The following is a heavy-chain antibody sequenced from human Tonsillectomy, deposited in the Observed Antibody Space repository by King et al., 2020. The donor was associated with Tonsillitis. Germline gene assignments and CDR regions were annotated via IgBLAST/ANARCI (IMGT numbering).Heavy chain of an antibody. D-gene: IGHD2-2*01. CDR2: IKSKTDGVTT. V-gene: IGHV3-15*01. CDR1: GFSFNNAW. CDR3: TTRYCSGTDCYEAYFDY. J-gene: IGHJ4*02. Sequence: VQLVESGGGLVKPGGSLRLSCAASGFSFNNAWMSWVRQAPGRGLEWVGRIKSKTDGVTTDYAAPVKGRFNISSDDSKNMLILQMDSLKTEDTAVYYCTTRYCSGTDCYEAYFDYWGQGTLVTVSS.